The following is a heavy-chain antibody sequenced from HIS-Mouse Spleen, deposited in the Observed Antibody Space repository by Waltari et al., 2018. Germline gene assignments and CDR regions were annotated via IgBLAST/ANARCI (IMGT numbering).Heavy chain of an antibody. CDR2: IYYSGST. CDR3: AREIPYSSSWYDWYFDL. J-gene: IGHJ2*01. V-gene: IGHV4-39*07. CDR1: GGSISSSSYY. D-gene: IGHD6-13*01. Sequence: QLQLQESGPGLVKPSETLSLTCTVSGGSISSSSYYWGWIRQPTGKGLAWFGRIYYSGSTYYNPSLKSRVTISVDTSKNQFSLKLSSVTAADTAVYYCAREIPYSSSWYDWYFDLWGRGTLVTVSS.